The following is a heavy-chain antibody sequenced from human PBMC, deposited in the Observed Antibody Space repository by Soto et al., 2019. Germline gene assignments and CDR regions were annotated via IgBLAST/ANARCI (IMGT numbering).Heavy chain of an antibody. D-gene: IGHD6-13*01. CDR3: TTGSWSAGVFDI. CDR1: GGSFSIYT. V-gene: IGHV1-69*02. Sequence: QVQLVQSGVEVKKPGSSVKVSCKASGGSFSIYTIFWVRQAPGQGLEWMGRIIPMFDIANYAQNFQGRVTINADKSTGTVYMEMIRPRSDDPAIYYCTTGSWSAGVFDIRGQGTLVTVSS. CDR2: IIPMFDIA. J-gene: IGHJ3*02.